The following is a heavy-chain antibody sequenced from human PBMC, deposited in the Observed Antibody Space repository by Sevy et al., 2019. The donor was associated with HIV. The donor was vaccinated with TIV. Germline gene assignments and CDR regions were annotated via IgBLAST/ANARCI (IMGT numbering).Heavy chain of an antibody. CDR2: INGRGGST. CDR1: GYSFSSYA. CDR3: ARPSPRIAAAASAFYDY. J-gene: IGHJ4*02. D-gene: IGHD6-13*01. V-gene: IGHV3-23*01. Sequence: GGSLRLSCVVSGYSFSSYAISWVRQAPGKGLEWVSTINGRGGSTYYADSVKGRFTISRDNPKNTLFLQMINLRVDDQAIYYCARPSPRIAAAASAFYDYWGQGTLVTVSS.